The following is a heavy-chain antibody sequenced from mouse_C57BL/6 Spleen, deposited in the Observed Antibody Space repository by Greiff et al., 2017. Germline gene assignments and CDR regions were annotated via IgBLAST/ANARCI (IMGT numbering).Heavy chain of an antibody. D-gene: IGHD2-1*01. J-gene: IGHJ4*01. V-gene: IGHV5-6*01. CDR3: ARQIYYGNHYYAMDY. CDR1: GFTFSSYG. Sequence: EVKVVESGGDLVKPGGSLKLSCAASGFTFSSYGMSWVRQTPDKRLEWVATISSGGSYTYYPDSVQGRFTISRDNAKNTLYLQMSSLKSEDTAMYYCARQIYYGNHYYAMDYWGQGTSVTVSS. CDR2: ISSGGSYT.